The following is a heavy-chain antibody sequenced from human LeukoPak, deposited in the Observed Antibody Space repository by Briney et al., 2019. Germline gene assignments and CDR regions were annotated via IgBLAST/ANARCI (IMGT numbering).Heavy chain of an antibody. D-gene: IGHD3-22*01. CDR2: INPSGGST. V-gene: IGHV1-46*01. Sequence: ASVKVSCKASGYTFTSYYMHWVRQAPGQGIEWMGIINPSGGSTSYAQEFQGRVTMTRDTSTSTVYMELSSLRSEDTAVYYCARGITDYYDSSGVDYWGQGTLVTVSS. CDR3: ARGITDYYDSSGVDY. CDR1: GYTFTSYY. J-gene: IGHJ4*02.